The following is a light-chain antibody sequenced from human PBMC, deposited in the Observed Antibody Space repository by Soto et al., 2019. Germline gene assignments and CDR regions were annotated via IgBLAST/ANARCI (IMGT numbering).Light chain of an antibody. J-gene: IGLJ1*01. CDR1: SRDVGGYNY. CDR2: DVS. Sequence: LTQPASLSWSPGQSITLSCPGNSRDVGGYNYVSWYQQHPGKAPKFIIYDVSNRPSGVSNRFSGSKSGTTASLTISGLQAEDEADYYCCSYAGSPYVFGTGTKVTVL. CDR3: CSYAGSPYV. V-gene: IGLV2-14*03.